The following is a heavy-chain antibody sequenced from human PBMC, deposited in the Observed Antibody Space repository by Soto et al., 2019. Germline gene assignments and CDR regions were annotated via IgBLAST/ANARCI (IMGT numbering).Heavy chain of an antibody. Sequence: PGGSLRLSCAASGFTVSSNYMSWVRQAPGKGLEWVSVIYSGGSTYYADSVKGRFTISRHNSKNTLYLQMNSLRADDTAVYYCARGGGYCSSTSCSPYYYYYYMDVWGKGTTVTVSS. CDR2: IYSGGST. CDR1: GFTVSSNY. CDR3: ARGGGYCSSTSCSPYYYYYYMDV. J-gene: IGHJ6*03. V-gene: IGHV3-53*04. D-gene: IGHD2-2*01.